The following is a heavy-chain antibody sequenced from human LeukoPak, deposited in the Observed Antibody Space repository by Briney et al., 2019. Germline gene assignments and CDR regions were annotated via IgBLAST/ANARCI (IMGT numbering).Heavy chain of an antibody. Sequence: GGSLRLSCAASGFTVSSNYMSWVRQAPGKGLEWVSVIYSGGSTYYADSVKGRFTISRDNSKNTLYLQMNSLRAEDTAVYYCAKGAGVDTAMVPTYFDYWGQGTLVTVSS. V-gene: IGHV3-53*01. J-gene: IGHJ4*02. D-gene: IGHD5-18*01. CDR2: IYSGGST. CDR1: GFTVSSNY. CDR3: AKGAGVDTAMVPTYFDY.